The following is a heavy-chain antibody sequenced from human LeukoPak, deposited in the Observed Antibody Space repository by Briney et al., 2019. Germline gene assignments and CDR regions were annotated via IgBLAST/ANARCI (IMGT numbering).Heavy chain of an antibody. CDR2: MYNSGSP. V-gene: IGHV4-61*05. CDR3: ARSQGKWQLLPFDY. D-gene: IGHD2-15*01. CDR1: GDSISSSSSF. Sequence: PSETLSLTCTVSGDSISSSSSFWGWIRQPPGKGLEWIAYMYNSGSPTYHPSLQSRATISLDTSKNQFSLKLRSVTAADTAVYYCARSQGKWQLLPFDYWGQGARVTVSS. J-gene: IGHJ4*02.